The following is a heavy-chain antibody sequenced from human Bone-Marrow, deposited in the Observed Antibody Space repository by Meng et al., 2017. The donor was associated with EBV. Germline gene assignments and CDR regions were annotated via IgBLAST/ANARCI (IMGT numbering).Heavy chain of an antibody. CDR2: IIPIFGTA. Sequence: QLLPVQSGAELKKPGSSVQVSCQASGGTFSSYAISWVRQAPGQGLEWMGGIIPIFGTANYAQKFQGRVTITADESTSTAYMELSSLRSEDTAVYYCARSPYDILTGLFDYWGQGTLVTVSS. J-gene: IGHJ4*02. V-gene: IGHV1-69*01. CDR1: GGTFSSYA. CDR3: ARSPYDILTGLFDY. D-gene: IGHD3-9*01.